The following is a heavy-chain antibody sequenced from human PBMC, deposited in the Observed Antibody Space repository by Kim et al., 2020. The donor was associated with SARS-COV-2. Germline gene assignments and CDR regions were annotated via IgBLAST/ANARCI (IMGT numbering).Heavy chain of an antibody. D-gene: IGHD6-13*01. CDR1: GFTFSTYA. Sequence: GGSLRLSCSSSGFTFSTYAMHWVRQAPGKGLEYVSSITSNGYNTYYADSVKGRFTISRDNSKNTLYLQMGSLRSEDTAVYFCVRRPGVPASGKLYFDLWGRGSLVTVSS. CDR2: ITSNGYNT. V-gene: IGHV3-64D*09. J-gene: IGHJ2*01. CDR3: VRRPGVPASGKLYFDL.